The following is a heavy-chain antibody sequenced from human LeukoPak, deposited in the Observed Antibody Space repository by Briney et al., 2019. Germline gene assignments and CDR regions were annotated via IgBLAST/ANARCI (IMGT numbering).Heavy chain of an antibody. J-gene: IGHJ4*02. CDR2: VSHSGNT. CDR3: VRQHDWGDFDF. V-gene: IGHV4-61*01. CDR1: GGSVISGSYY. D-gene: IGHD3-9*01. Sequence: SETLSLTGTVSGGSVISGSYYWSWIRQPPGKGLEWSGYVSHSGNTNYNPSLKSRVTISKDTSKNQFSLNLSSVTAADTAVYYCVRQHDWGDFDFWGQGTLVTVSS.